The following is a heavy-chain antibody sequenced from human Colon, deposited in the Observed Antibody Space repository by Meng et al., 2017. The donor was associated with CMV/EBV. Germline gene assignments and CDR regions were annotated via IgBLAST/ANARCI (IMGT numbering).Heavy chain of an antibody. CDR1: GFSFSNAW. Sequence: CAASGFSFSNAWMSWVRQAPGKGLEWVGRVKSKTDGGTTDYAAPVKGRFTISRDDSKNTLYLQMNSLKTEDTAVYYCTTFRGVSWDDYWGQGTLVTVSS. CDR3: TTFRGVSWDDY. D-gene: IGHD1-26*01. J-gene: IGHJ4*02. V-gene: IGHV3-15*01. CDR2: VKSKTDGGTT.